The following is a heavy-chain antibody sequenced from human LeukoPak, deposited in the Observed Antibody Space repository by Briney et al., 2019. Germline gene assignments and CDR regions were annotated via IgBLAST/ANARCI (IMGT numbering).Heavy chain of an antibody. CDR2: IWNDGSDE. J-gene: IGHJ3*02. CDR3: AFEIGRSQGAFDI. Sequence: GGSLRLSCAASAFIFSKYAMHWVRQAPGKGLGWVAAIWNDGSDENYADSVKGRFTIFSDNSKNTLYLQMNSLRAEDTAVYYCAFEIGRSQGAFDIWGQGTMITVSS. CDR1: AFIFSKYA. D-gene: IGHD1-26*01. V-gene: IGHV3-33*01.